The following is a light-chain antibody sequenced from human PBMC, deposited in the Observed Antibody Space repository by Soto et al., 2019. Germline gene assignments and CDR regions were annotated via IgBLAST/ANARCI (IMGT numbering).Light chain of an antibody. J-gene: IGLJ2*01. Sequence: QLVLTQSPSASASLGASVNLTCTLSSGHSSYAIAWHQQQPEKGPRYLMKLNSDGSHNKGDGIPDRFSGSSSGADRHLTISSLQSEDEADYYCQTWGTGSVVFGGGTKLTVL. V-gene: IGLV4-69*01. CDR3: QTWGTGSVV. CDR1: SGHSSYA. CDR2: LNSDGSH.